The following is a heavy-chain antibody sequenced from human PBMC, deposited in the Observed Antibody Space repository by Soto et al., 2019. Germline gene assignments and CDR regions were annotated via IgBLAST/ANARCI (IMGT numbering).Heavy chain of an antibody. V-gene: IGHV3-30-3*01. Sequence: PGGSLRLSCAASGFTFSSYTMHWVRQTPGRGLEWVADISYDGGDKYYADSVKGRFTISRDNSKNTLYLQMNSLRAEDTSVYYCIREGFCTGGSCYSSYLDFWGQGTLVTVSS. CDR3: IREGFCTGGSCYSSYLDF. CDR2: ISYDGGDK. J-gene: IGHJ4*02. D-gene: IGHD2-15*01. CDR1: GFTFSSYT.